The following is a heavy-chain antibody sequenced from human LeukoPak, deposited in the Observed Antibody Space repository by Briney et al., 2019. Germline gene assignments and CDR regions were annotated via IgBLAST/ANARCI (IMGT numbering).Heavy chain of an antibody. Sequence: SQTLSLTCTVSGGSLSSGSYYWSWIRQPAGTGLEWIGRIYTSRSTNYNPSLKSRVTISVDTSKNQFSLKLSSVTAADTAVYYCARQGDYYDSSGYLWGQGTLVTVSS. D-gene: IGHD3-22*01. CDR1: GGSLSSGSYY. V-gene: IGHV4-61*02. J-gene: IGHJ5*02. CDR3: ARQGDYYDSSGYL. CDR2: IYTSRST.